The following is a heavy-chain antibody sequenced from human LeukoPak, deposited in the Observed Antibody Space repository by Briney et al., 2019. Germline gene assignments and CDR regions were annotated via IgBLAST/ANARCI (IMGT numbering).Heavy chain of an antibody. Sequence: GASVKVSCKASGYTFTSYAMSWVRQAPGQGLEWMGWINTNTGNPTYAQGFTGRFVFSLDTSVSTAFLQISSLKAEDTAVYYCARDDGRIPEPNLDRYYYMDVWGKGTTVTVSS. CDR2: INTNTGNP. CDR3: ARDDGRIPEPNLDRYYYMDV. CDR1: GYTFTSYA. D-gene: IGHD1-14*01. J-gene: IGHJ6*03. V-gene: IGHV7-4-1*02.